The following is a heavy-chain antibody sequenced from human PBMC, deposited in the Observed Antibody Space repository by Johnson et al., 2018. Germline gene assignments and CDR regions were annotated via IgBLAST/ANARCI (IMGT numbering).Heavy chain of an antibody. Sequence: QVQLQESGPGLVKPSQTLSLTCGVSGGSISSRGYHWSWIRQPPGKGLEWIGYILYTGSTYYNPSLKSRVTISLDTSENQFSLKVRSVTAADSAMYYCAAYRGDYAEYFRHWGQGTLVTVSS. J-gene: IGHJ1*01. CDR2: ILYTGST. CDR1: GGSISSRGYH. D-gene: IGHD4-17*01. V-gene: IGHV4-30-4*01. CDR3: AAYRGDYAEYFRH.